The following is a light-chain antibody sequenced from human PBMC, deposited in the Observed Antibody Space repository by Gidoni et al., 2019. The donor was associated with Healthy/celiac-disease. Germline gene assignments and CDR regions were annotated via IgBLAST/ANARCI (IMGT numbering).Light chain of an antibody. J-gene: IGKJ1*01. CDR1: QSISSW. V-gene: IGKV1-5*03. CDR2: KAS. CDR3: QQYKSYSKT. Sequence: DIHMTQSPSTLSASVGDRVTITCRASQSISSWLAWYQQKPGKAPKLLIYKASSLESGVPSRFSGSGSGTEFTLTISSLQPDDFATYYCQQYKSYSKTFGQGTKVEIK.